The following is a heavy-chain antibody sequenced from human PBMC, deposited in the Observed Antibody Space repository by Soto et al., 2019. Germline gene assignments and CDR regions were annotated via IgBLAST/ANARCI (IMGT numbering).Heavy chain of an antibody. CDR1: GGSIXSYH. CDR3: ARLGGFYQSLDS. J-gene: IGHJ5*01. D-gene: IGHD3-22*01. CDR2: IYYSGST. Sequence: PSETLSLTCTVSGGSIXSYHWSWIRQPPGKGLEWIGYIYYSGSTNYNPSLKSRVTISVDTSKNQFSLNLTSVSAADTAVYYCARLGGFYQSLDSWGQGTLVTVSS. V-gene: IGHV4-59*08.